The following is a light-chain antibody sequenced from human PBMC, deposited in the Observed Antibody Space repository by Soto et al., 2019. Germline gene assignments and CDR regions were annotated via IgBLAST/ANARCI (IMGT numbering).Light chain of an antibody. Sequence: QSVLTQPASVSGSPGQSITISCTGTSSDVGGYDYVSWYQLHQGKAPKLMVFEVSNRPSGVSYRFSGSKSGNTASLTISGLQAEDEADYFCSSYSISTAYLFGTGTKVTVL. CDR1: SSDVGGYDY. CDR2: EVS. J-gene: IGLJ1*01. V-gene: IGLV2-14*01. CDR3: SSYSISTAYL.